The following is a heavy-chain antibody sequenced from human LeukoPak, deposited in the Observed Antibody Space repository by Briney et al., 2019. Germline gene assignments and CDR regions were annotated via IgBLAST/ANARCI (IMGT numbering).Heavy chain of an antibody. CDR1: GGSISSGGYS. J-gene: IGHJ4*02. D-gene: IGHD5-18*01. Sequence: PSQTLSLTCAVSGGSISSGGYSWSWIRQPPGKGLEWIGYIYHSGSTYYDPSLKSRVTISVDRSKNQFSLKLSSATAADTAVYYCARAADTAMATTYFDYWGQGTLVTVSS. CDR3: ARAADTAMATTYFDY. CDR2: IYHSGST. V-gene: IGHV4-30-2*01.